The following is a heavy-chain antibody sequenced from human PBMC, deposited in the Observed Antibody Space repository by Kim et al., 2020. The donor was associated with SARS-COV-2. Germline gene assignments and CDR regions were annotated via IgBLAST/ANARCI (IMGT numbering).Heavy chain of an antibody. CDR1: GGSISSYY. CDR2: IYYSGST. V-gene: IGHV4-59*08. CDR3: ARHTYGLDAFDI. Sequence: SETLSLTCTVSGGSISSYYWSWIRQPRGKGLEWIGYIYYSGSTNYNPSLKSRVTISVDTSKNQFSLKLSSVTAADTAVYYCARHTYGLDAFDIWGQGTMVTVSS. J-gene: IGHJ3*02. D-gene: IGHD3-10*01.